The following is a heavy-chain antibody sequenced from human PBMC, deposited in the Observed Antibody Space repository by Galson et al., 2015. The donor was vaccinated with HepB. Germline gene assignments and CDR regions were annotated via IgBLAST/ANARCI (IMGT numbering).Heavy chain of an antibody. V-gene: IGHV3-30*04. J-gene: IGHJ4*02. CDR3: AKDSGRGYSYQIDY. Sequence: SLRLSCAASGFTFSSYAMHWVRQAPGKGLEWVAVISYDGSNKYYADSVKGRFTISRDNSKNTLYLQMNSLRAEDTAVYYCAKDSGRGYSYQIDYWGQGTLVTVSS. D-gene: IGHD5-18*01. CDR1: GFTFSSYA. CDR2: ISYDGSNK.